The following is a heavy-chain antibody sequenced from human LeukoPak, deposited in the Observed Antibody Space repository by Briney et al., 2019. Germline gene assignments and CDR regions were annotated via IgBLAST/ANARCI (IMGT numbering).Heavy chain of an antibody. CDR1: GGSISSGSYY. J-gene: IGHJ4*02. CDR2: IYTSGST. Sequence: SETLSLTCTVSGGSISSGSYYWSWIRQPAGKGLEWIGRIYTSGSTNYTPSLKSRVTISVDTSKNQFSLKLSSVTAADTAVYYCARVLIAVAGPPRDWGQGTLVTVSS. D-gene: IGHD6-19*01. V-gene: IGHV4-61*02. CDR3: ARVLIAVAGPPRD.